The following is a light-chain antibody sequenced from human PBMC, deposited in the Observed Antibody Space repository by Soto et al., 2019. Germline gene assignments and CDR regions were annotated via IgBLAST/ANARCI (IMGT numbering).Light chain of an antibody. V-gene: IGKV1-5*01. CDR2: AAS. CDR1: QSINNW. J-gene: IGKJ2*01. CDR3: QHNNYF. Sequence: DIQMTQSPSTLSASVGDRVTITCRASQSINNWLAWYQQKPGKAPKLLISAASRVKSGVPSRFTGSGSGTEFTLTIGSLQPDDVATYYCQHNNYFFGQGTKLEIK.